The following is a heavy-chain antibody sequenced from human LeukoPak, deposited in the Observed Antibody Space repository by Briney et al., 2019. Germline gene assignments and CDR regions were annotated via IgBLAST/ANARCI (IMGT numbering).Heavy chain of an antibody. Sequence: ASVKVSCKTSGYSFTDYIIAWVRQAPGQGLEWLGWIGTYEGHTSYAQKVQGRVTMTTDTSATTAYLELRSLTSDDTTLYYCARLMDNNYDGSAFDYWGQGTLVTVSS. D-gene: IGHD3-22*01. J-gene: IGHJ4*02. CDR3: ARLMDNNYDGSAFDY. CDR2: IGTYEGHT. V-gene: IGHV1-18*01. CDR1: GYSFTDYI.